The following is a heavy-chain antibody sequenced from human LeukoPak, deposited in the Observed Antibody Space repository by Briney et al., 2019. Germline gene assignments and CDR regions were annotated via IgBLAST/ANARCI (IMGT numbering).Heavy chain of an antibody. J-gene: IGHJ5*02. CDR2: INSDGSST. D-gene: IGHD1-26*01. V-gene: IGHV3-74*01. CDR3: PRSGLSGNWFDP. CDR1: GFTFSSYW. Sequence: GGSLRLSCVASGFTFSSYWMHWVRQAPGKGLVWVSRINSDGSSTSYADSVNGRFTISRDNAKNTLYLQMNSLRAEDTAVYYCPRSGLSGNWFDPWGQGTLVTVSS.